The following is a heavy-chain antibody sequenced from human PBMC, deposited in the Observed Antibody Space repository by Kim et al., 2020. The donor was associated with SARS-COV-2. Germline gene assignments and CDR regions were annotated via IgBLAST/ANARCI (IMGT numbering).Heavy chain of an antibody. Sequence: SETLSLTCTVSGGSISSGGYYWSWIRQHPGKGLEWIGYIYYSGSTYYNPSLKSRVTISVDTSKNQFSLKLSSVTAADTAVYYCARDKGDSSRSLGVDYWGQGTLVTVSS. J-gene: IGHJ4*02. CDR1: GGSISSGGYY. D-gene: IGHD6-19*01. CDR3: ARDKGDSSRSLGVDY. CDR2: IYYSGST. V-gene: IGHV4-31*03.